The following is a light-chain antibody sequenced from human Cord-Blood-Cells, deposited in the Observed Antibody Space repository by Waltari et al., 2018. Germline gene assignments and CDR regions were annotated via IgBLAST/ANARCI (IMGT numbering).Light chain of an antibody. CDR2: WAS. Sequence: DIVMTQHPDYLAVSLGERATINCKSSQSVLYSSHNKNYVACYQQKSGQPPTLLIYWASTRESGVPDRFSGSGSGTDFPLTISSLQAEDVAVYYCQQYYSTPPWTFGQGTKVEIK. CDR1: QSVLYSSHNKNY. V-gene: IGKV4-1*01. J-gene: IGKJ1*01. CDR3: QQYYSTPPWT.